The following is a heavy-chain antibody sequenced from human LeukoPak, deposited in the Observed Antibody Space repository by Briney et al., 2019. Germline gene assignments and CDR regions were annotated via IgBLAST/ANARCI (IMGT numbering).Heavy chain of an antibody. D-gene: IGHD3-9*01. CDR1: GFTFSSYG. CDR3: AKDILTGSNWFDP. Sequence: PGGSLRLSCAASGFTFSSYGMHWVRQAPGKWLEWVAFIRYDGSNKYYADSVKGRFTISRDNSKNMLYLQMNSLRAEDTAVYYCAKDILTGSNWFDPWGQGTLVTVSS. V-gene: IGHV3-30*02. CDR2: IRYDGSNK. J-gene: IGHJ5*02.